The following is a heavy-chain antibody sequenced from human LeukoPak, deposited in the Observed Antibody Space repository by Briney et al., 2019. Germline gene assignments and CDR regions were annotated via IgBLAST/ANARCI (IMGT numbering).Heavy chain of an antibody. D-gene: IGHD2-2*02. CDR3: ARAPDCSSTSCYTLNWFDP. Sequence: SETLSLTCAVYGGSFSGYYWSWIRQPPGKGLEWIGEINHSGSTNYNPSLKSRVTISVDTSKNQFSLKLSSVTAADTAVYYCARAPDCSSTSCYTLNWFDPWGQGTLVTVSS. V-gene: IGHV4-34*01. CDR1: GGSFSGYY. J-gene: IGHJ5*02. CDR2: INHSGST.